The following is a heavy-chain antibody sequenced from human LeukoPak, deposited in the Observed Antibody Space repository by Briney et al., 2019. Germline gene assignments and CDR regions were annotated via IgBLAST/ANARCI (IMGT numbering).Heavy chain of an antibody. V-gene: IGHV3-33*06. CDR1: GFTFSSYG. D-gene: IGHD5-24*01. J-gene: IGHJ4*02. CDR3: AKSPDVEMATIGDY. Sequence: QPGRSLRLSCAASGFTFSSYGMHWVRQAPGKGLEGVAVIWYDGSNKYYADSVKGRFTISRDNSKNTLYLQMNSLRAEDTAVYYCAKSPDVEMATIGDYWGQGTLVTVSS. CDR2: IWYDGSNK.